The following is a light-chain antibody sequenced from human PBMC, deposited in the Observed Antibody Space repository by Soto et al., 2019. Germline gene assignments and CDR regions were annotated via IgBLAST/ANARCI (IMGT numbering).Light chain of an antibody. J-gene: IGLJ1*01. Sequence: QSALSQPPSVSGAPGQRITISCTGSSSNIGANYDVHWYRQVPGTAPKLLMSGDNNRPSGVADRFSGSKSGTSASLAITRLQGEDEADYYCQSYDSSLNRVFGTGTKLTVL. V-gene: IGLV1-40*01. CDR2: GDN. CDR1: SSNIGANYD. CDR3: QSYDSSLNRV.